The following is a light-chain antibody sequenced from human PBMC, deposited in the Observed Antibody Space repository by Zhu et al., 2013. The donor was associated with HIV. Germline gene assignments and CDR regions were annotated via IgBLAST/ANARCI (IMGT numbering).Light chain of an antibody. J-gene: IGKJ3*01. Sequence: EIVMTQSPASMSVSAGERATLSCRASESVNTNYLAWYQQKPGQSPRLLIYDTTSRANGVPDRFSGSGSGTDFTLTISRLEPEDLGVYYCQQYDSSPHVTFGPGTRVDIK. CDR3: QQYDSSPHVT. V-gene: IGKV3-20*01. CDR1: ESVNTNY. CDR2: DTT.